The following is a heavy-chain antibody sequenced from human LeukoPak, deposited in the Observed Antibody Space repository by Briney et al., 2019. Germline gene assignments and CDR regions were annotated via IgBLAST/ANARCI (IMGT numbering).Heavy chain of an antibody. D-gene: IGHD3-10*01. J-gene: IGHJ5*02. CDR3: ARARITMVRGVIRNWFDP. Sequence: ASVKVSCKASGYTFTSYAMHWVRQAPGQRLEWMGRINAGNGNTKYSQKFQGRVTITRDTSASTAYMELSSLRSEDTAVYYCARARITMVRGVIRNWFDPWGQGTLVTVSS. V-gene: IGHV1-3*01. CDR1: GYTFTSYA. CDR2: INAGNGNT.